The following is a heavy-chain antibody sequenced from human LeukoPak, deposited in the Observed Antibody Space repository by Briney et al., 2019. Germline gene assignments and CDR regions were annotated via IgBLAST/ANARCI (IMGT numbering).Heavy chain of an antibody. CDR1: GFTFSSNY. V-gene: IGHV3-66*01. J-gene: IGHJ4*02. CDR3: GGGNAD. CDR2: ICTGSST. Sequence: PVGSVRLSCAASGFTFSSNYMSWVRQAPGQGLEWVAFICTGSSTYNSDSVKGRCTISRDNSKNTLYLKLNSLLAEDAAVYYCGGGNADWGQGTLVTVSS.